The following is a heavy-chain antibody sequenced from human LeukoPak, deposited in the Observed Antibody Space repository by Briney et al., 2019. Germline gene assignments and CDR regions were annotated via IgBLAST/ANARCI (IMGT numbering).Heavy chain of an antibody. Sequence: SETLSLTCAVYGGSLSGYYWSWIRQPPGKGPEWIGYIYNIGTTNYNPSLKSRLTILVDTSKNLFSLTLSSMTAADTAVYYCGRGRFGGYGTNVWGQGTTVTVSS. CDR1: GGSLSGYY. CDR2: IYNIGTT. J-gene: IGHJ6*02. CDR3: GRGRFGGYGTNV. D-gene: IGHD3-10*01. V-gene: IGHV4-34*09.